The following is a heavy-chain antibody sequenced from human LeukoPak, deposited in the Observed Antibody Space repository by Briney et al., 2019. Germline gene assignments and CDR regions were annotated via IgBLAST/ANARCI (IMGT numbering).Heavy chain of an antibody. CDR3: ARGGGYCSTPNCPHFGR. V-gene: IGHV3-48*01. CDR1: GFTFNTYS. Sequence: GGSLRLSCAASGFTFNTYSMNWVRQAPGKGLEWVSYISTTSSSIYYADSVKGRFTISRDNAKNSLYLQMSSLRAEDTAVYYCARGGGYCSTPNCPHFGRWGRETLVTVSS. D-gene: IGHD2-2*01. J-gene: IGHJ4*02. CDR2: ISTTSSSI.